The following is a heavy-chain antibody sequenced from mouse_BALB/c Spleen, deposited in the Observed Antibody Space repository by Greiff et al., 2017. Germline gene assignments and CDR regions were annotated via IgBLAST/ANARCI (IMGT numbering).Heavy chain of an antibody. J-gene: IGHJ1*01. V-gene: IGHV5-4*02. CDR1: GFTFSDYY. D-gene: IGHD2-2*01. CDR2: ISDGGSYT. CDR3: ARGWVRGWYFDV. Sequence: DVKLVESGGGLVKPGGSLKLSCAASGFTFSDYYMYWVRQTPEKRLEWVATISDGGSYTYYPDSVKGRFTISRDNAKNNLYLQMSSLKSEDTAMYYCARGWVRGWYFDVWGAGTTVTVSS.